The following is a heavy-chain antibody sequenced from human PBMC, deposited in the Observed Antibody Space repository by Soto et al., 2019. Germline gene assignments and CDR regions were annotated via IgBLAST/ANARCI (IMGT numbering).Heavy chain of an antibody. CDR3: AKRRGAGGHFDI. Sequence: GGSLRLSCAASGFTFSSYAMGWVRQGPGKGLEWVAVVSIGGSTHYADSVRGRFTISRDNSKNTLSLQMNSLTAEDTAVYFCAKRRGAGGHFDIWGQGTVVTVSS. CDR2: VSIGGST. CDR1: GFTFSSYA. D-gene: IGHD2-15*01. J-gene: IGHJ3*02. V-gene: IGHV3-23*01.